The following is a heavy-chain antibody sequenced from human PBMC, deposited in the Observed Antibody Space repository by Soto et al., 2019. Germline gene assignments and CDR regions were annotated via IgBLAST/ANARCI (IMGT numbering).Heavy chain of an antibody. D-gene: IGHD3-3*01. V-gene: IGHV3-33*01. CDR3: ARDGNSRVVIIPDYYYYYMDV. CDR1: GFTFSSYG. Sequence: PGGSLRLSCAASGFTFSSYGMHWVRQAPGKGLEWVAVIWYDGSNKYYADSVKGRFTISRDNSKNTLYLQMNSLRAEDTAVYYCARDGNSRVVIIPDYYYYYMDVWGKGTTVTVSS. CDR2: IWYDGSNK. J-gene: IGHJ6*03.